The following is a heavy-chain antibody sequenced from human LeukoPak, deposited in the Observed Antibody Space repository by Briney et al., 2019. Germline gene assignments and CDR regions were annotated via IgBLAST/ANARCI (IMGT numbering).Heavy chain of an antibody. CDR3: ARHEVDSYGYYFDY. Sequence: SETLSLTCAVSGGSISSSNWWSWVRQPPGKGLEWIGEIYHSGSTNYNPSLKSRVTISVDTSKNQFSLKLSSVTAADAAVYYCARHEVDSYGYYFDYWGQGALVTVSS. CDR1: GGSISSSNW. V-gene: IGHV4-4*02. J-gene: IGHJ4*02. D-gene: IGHD5-18*01. CDR2: IYHSGST.